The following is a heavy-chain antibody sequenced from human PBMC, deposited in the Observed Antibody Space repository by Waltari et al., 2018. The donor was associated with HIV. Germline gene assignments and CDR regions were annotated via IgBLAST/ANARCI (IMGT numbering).Heavy chain of an antibody. CDR2: IYNSGNT. Sequence: QVQLQESGPRLAQSSETLSLTCHVAGDAVSSVTNYWSRHRQPPGQGLVWIGYIYNSGNTNYNPSLKSRVTISVDTSKNQFSLRLSSVTAADTAVYYCARRGTGGRAFDIWGQGTMVTVSS. CDR1: GDAVSSVTNY. CDR3: ARRGTGGRAFDI. V-gene: IGHV4-61*01. D-gene: IGHD7-27*01. J-gene: IGHJ3*02.